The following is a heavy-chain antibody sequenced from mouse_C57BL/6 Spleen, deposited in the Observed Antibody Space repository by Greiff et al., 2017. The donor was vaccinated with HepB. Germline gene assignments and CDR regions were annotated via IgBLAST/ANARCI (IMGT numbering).Heavy chain of an antibody. V-gene: IGHV1-85*01. CDR3: ARTAYYSNYVGAMDY. J-gene: IGHJ4*01. CDR2: IYPRDGST. D-gene: IGHD2-5*01. CDR1: GYTFTSYD. Sequence: ESGPELVKPGASVKLSCKASGYTFTSYDINWVKQRPGQGLEWIGWIYPRDGSTKYNEKFKGKATLTVDTSSSTAYMELHSLTSEDSAVYFCARTAYYSNYVGAMDYWGQGTSVTVSS.